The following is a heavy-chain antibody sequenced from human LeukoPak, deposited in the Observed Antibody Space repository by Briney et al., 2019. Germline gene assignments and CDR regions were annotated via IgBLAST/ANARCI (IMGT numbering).Heavy chain of an antibody. CDR1: GGSISSYY. J-gene: IGHJ4*02. D-gene: IGHD6-13*01. CDR3: ARESAAAGLSYFDY. V-gene: IGHV4-59*01. CDR2: IYYSGST. Sequence: SETLSLTCTVSGGSISSYYWSWIRQLPGKGLEWIGYIYYSGSTNYNPSLKSRVTISVDTSNNQFSLKLSSVTAADTAVYYCARESAAAGLSYFDYWGQGTPVTVSS.